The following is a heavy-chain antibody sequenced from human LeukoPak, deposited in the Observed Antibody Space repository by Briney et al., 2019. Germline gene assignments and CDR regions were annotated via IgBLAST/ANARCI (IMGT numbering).Heavy chain of an antibody. CDR1: GGSFSGYY. D-gene: IGHD6-13*01. J-gene: IGHJ4*02. CDR2: INHSGST. V-gene: IGHV4-34*01. Sequence: SETLSLTCAVYGGSFSGYYWSWIRQPPGKGLEWIGEINHSGSTNYNPSLKSRVTISVDTSKNQFSLKLNSVTAADTAVYYCAGRIAAAPYYFDYWGQGTLVTVSS. CDR3: AGRIAAAPYYFDY.